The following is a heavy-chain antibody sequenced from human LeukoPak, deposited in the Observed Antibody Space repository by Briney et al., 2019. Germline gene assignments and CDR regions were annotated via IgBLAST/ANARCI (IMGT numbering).Heavy chain of an antibody. Sequence: PGGSLRLSCAASGFTFSIQWMHWVRQGPGKGLEWVSRINNDGSITNYADSVKGRFTISRDNAKNTLYLQVSSLRAEDTAVYYCATGGGDYYQHFDYWGQGALVTVSS. CDR1: GFTFSIQW. J-gene: IGHJ4*02. V-gene: IGHV3-74*01. D-gene: IGHD1-26*01. CDR3: ATGGGDYYQHFDY. CDR2: INNDGSIT.